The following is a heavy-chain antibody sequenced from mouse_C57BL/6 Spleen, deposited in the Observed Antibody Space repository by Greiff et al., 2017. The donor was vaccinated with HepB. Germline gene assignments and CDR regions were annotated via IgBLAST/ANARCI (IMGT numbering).Heavy chain of an antibody. J-gene: IGHJ1*03. CDR1: GFTFSSYA. Sequence: EVKVVESGEGLVKPGGSLKLSCAASGFTFSSYAMSWVRQTPEKRLEWVAYISSGGDYIYYADTVKGRFTISRDNARNTLYLQMSSLKSEDTAMYYCTREGKTYGTNWYFDVWGTGTTVTVSS. V-gene: IGHV5-9-1*02. CDR3: TREGKTYGTNWYFDV. CDR2: ISSGGDYI. D-gene: IGHD1-1*01.